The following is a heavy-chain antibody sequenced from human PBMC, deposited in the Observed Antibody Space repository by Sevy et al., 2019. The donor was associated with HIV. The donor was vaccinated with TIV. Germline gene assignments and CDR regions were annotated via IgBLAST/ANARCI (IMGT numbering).Heavy chain of an antibody. Sequence: ASVKVSCKVSGYIFSDYHIHWARQAPGQRLEWMGWINGKSGDKEYAEKFQGRVTMSRDTSISTAYMELTRLQSDDTAVYYCAKVGVGWSAFSDHWGQGTLVTVSS. CDR3: AKVGVGWSAFSDH. J-gene: IGHJ4*02. V-gene: IGHV1-2*02. CDR2: INGKSGDK. CDR1: GYIFSDYH. D-gene: IGHD3-3*01.